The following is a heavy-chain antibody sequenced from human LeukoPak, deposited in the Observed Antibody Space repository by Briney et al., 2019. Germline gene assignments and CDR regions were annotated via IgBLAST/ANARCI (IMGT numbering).Heavy chain of an antibody. V-gene: IGHV1-18*01. CDR3: ARERRELLWFGDLRYYFDY. CDR2: ISAYNGNT. J-gene: IGHJ4*02. D-gene: IGHD3-10*01. Sequence: GASVKVSCKASGYTFTSYGISWVRQAPGQGLEWMGWISAYNGNTNYAQKLQGRVTMTTDTSTSTAYMELRSLRSDDTAVYYCARERRELLWFGDLRYYFDYWGQGPLVTVSS. CDR1: GYTFTSYG.